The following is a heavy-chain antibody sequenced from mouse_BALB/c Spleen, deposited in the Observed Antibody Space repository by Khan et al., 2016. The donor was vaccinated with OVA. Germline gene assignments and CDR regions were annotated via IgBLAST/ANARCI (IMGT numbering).Heavy chain of an antibody. CDR3: ARNSYRYDFTY. CDR2: IWSGGGT. Sequence: QVQLKESGPGLVQPSQNLSITCTVSGCSLITYGVHWVRQSPGKGLEWLGVIWSGGGTDYNEAFISRLSISKDNSKSQVFFKMNSLQSDDTAIYYCARNSYRYDFTYWGRGTLVTVSS. CDR1: GCSLITYG. J-gene: IGHJ3*01. V-gene: IGHV2-4-1*01. D-gene: IGHD2-12*01.